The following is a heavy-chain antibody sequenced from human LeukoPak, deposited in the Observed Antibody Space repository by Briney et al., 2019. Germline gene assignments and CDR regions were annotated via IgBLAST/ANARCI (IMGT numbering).Heavy chain of an antibody. J-gene: IGHJ6*03. CDR2: IKQDGSEK. CDR3: ASAPYYYYNMDV. CDR1: GFTFISYW. Sequence: GGSLRLSCAASGFTFISYWMSWVRQAPGKGLEWVANIKQDGSEKYYVDAVKGRFTISRDNAKNSLYLQMNSLRAEDTAVYYCASAPYYYYNMDVWGKGTTVTISS. V-gene: IGHV3-7*01.